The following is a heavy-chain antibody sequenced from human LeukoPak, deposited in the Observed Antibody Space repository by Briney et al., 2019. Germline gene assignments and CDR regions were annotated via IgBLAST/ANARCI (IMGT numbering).Heavy chain of an antibody. D-gene: IGHD6-19*01. CDR2: INPNSGGT. Sequence: ASVKVSCKASGYTFTSYGISWVRQAPGQGLEWMGWINPNSGGTNYAQKFQGRVTMTRDTSISTAYMELSRLRSDDTAVYYCASRGRSGWYGGELDYWGQGTLVTVSS. CDR1: GYTFTSYG. CDR3: ASRGRSGWYGGELDY. J-gene: IGHJ4*02. V-gene: IGHV1-2*02.